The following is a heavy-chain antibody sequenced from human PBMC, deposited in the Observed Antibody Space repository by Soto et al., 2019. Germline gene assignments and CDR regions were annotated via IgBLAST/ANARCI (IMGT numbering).Heavy chain of an antibody. CDR3: ARVRGSGSYAAYYFDS. V-gene: IGHV4-31*02. CDR2: IHYSGST. J-gene: IGHJ4*01. CDR1: GGSISNGGYY. D-gene: IGHD3-10*01. Sequence: PSETLSLTXTVSGGSISNGGYYWNWVRQHPGKGLEWIGYIHYSGSTWYNPSLESRVTISVDTSKDQFSLKLRSVTAADTAVYYCARVRGSGSYAAYYFDSWGQGTRVTVSS.